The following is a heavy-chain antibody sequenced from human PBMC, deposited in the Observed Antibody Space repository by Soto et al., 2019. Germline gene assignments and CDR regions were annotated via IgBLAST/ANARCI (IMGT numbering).Heavy chain of an antibody. CDR2: IAVGSGHT. J-gene: IGHJ4*02. D-gene: IGHD6-13*01. V-gene: IGHV1-58*01. CDR1: GFTFTSSA. Sequence: SVKVSCKASGFTFTSSAVQWLRQSRGQRLEWIGWIAVGSGHTDYAQKFQERVTITRDMSTSTVYMELSSLRSEDTAVYFCAADAAAWQQLVPSDYWGQGTLVTVSS. CDR3: AADAAAWQQLVPSDY.